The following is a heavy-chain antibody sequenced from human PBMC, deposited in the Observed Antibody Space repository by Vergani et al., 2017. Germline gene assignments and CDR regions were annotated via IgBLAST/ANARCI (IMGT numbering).Heavy chain of an antibody. J-gene: IGHJ4*02. CDR3: AKGGPMITFGGVIAQGSEYFDY. Sequence: EVQLLESGGGLVQPGGSLRLSCAASGFTFSSYAMSWVRQAPGKGLEWVSAISGSGGSTYYADSVKGRFTISRDNSKNTLYLQMNSLRAEDTAVYYCAKGGPMITFGGVIAQGSEYFDYWGQGTLVTVSS. V-gene: IGHV3-23*01. CDR1: GFTFSSYA. CDR2: ISGSGGST. D-gene: IGHD3-16*02.